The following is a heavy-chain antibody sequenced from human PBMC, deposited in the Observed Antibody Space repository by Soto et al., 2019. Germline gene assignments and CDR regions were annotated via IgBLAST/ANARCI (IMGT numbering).Heavy chain of an antibody. Sequence: GGSLRLSCAASGFTSSSYWMSWVRQTPRKGLEWVANIKQDGSERYYVDSVRGRFTISRDNAKNSLYLQMDSLRAEDTAVYYCARDAPRYFDYWGQGTLVTVSS. V-gene: IGHV3-7*05. J-gene: IGHJ4*02. CDR1: GFTSSSYW. CDR3: ARDAPRYFDY. CDR2: IKQDGSER.